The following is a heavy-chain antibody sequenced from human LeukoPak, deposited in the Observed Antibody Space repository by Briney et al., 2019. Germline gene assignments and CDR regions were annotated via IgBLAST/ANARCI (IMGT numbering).Heavy chain of an antibody. J-gene: IGHJ4*02. D-gene: IGHD3-3*01. V-gene: IGHV4-61*02. CDR2: IYTSGST. Sequence: PSQTLSLTCTVSGGSISSGSYYWSWIRQPAGKGLEWIGRIYTSGSTNYNPSLKSRVTISVDTSKNQFSLKLSSVTAADTAVYYCARETLITIFLDYWGQGTLVTVSS. CDR1: GGSISSGSYY. CDR3: ARETLITIFLDY.